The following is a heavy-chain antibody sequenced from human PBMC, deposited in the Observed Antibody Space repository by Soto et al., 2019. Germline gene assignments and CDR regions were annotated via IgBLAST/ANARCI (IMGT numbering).Heavy chain of an antibody. J-gene: IGHJ6*03. D-gene: IGHD4-17*01. CDR2: ISSNGGST. Sequence: EVQLVESGGGLVQPGGSLRLSCAASGFTFSSYAMHWVRQAPGKGLEYVSAISSNGGSTYYANSVKGRFTISRDNSKNTLYLQMGSLRAEDMAVYYCARDRTTVTTSSYYYMDVWGKGTTVTVSS. V-gene: IGHV3-64*01. CDR3: ARDRTTVTTSSYYYMDV. CDR1: GFTFSSYA.